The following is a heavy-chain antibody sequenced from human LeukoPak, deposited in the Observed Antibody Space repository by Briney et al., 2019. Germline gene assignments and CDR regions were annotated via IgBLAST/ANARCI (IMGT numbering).Heavy chain of an antibody. J-gene: IGHJ4*02. D-gene: IGHD3-3*01. CDR1: GGSFSGYY. V-gene: IGHV4-34*01. CDR3: ARGYNYDFWSGYPPHFDY. CDR2: INHSGST. Sequence: SETLSLTCAVYGGSFSGYYWSWIRQPPGKGLEWIGEINHSGSTNYNPSLKSRVTISVDTSKNQFSLKLSSVTAANTAVYYYARGYNYDFWSGYPPHFDYWGQGTLVTVSS.